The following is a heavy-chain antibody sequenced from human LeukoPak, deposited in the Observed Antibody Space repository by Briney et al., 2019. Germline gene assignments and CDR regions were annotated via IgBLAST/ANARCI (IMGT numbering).Heavy chain of an antibody. CDR1: GGSFSGYY. V-gene: IGHV4-34*01. J-gene: IGHJ6*02. CDR3: ARTRRYCSSTSCYNSYSYYGMDD. CDR2: LNHSGST. Sequence: SETLSLTCAVHGGSFSGYYWSWIRQPPGKGLEWIGELNHSGSTNYNPSLKSRVTISVDTSKNQFSMKLSSETAADTAVYYCARTRRYCSSTSCYNSYSYYGMDDWGQGTTVTVSS. D-gene: IGHD2-2*02.